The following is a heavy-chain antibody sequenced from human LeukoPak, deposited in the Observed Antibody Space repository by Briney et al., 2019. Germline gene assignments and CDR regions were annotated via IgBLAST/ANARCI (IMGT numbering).Heavy chain of an antibody. Sequence: GGSLRLSCAASGFTFSSYNMNWVRQAPGKGLEWVSYISDSSSTIYYGDSVKGRFTISRDNAKNSLYLQMNSLRAEDTAVYYCARGDEVVAADYYYYMDVWGKGTTVTISS. CDR3: ARGDEVVAADYYYYMDV. D-gene: IGHD2-15*01. CDR1: GFTFSSYN. J-gene: IGHJ6*03. CDR2: ISDSSSTI. V-gene: IGHV3-48*04.